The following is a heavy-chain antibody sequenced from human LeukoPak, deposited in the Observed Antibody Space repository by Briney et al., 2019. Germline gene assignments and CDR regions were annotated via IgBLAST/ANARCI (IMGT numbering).Heavy chain of an antibody. J-gene: IGHJ4*02. Sequence: GASVKVSCKASGYTFTGYYMHWVRQAPGQGLEWMGWINPNSGGTNYAQKFQGRVNMTRDTSISTAYMELSRLRSDDTAVYYCARESPDLDYSCDYWGQGTLVTVSS. CDR2: INPNSGGT. V-gene: IGHV1-2*02. CDR1: GYTFTGYY. D-gene: IGHD4-11*01. CDR3: ARESPDLDYSCDY.